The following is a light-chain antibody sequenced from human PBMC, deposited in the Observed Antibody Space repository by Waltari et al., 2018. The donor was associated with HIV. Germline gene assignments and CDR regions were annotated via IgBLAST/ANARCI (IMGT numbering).Light chain of an antibody. CDR1: STDIGGFYY. CDR2: DVN. CDR3: SSYASSSALL. J-gene: IGLJ3*02. V-gene: IGLV2-14*03. Sequence: QSALTQPASVSGSPGQSITISCTGTSTDIGGFYYVSWYQQHPGKAPKLIISDVNARPSGISDRCSGSKSGNTASLTISGLQPEDEAYYHCSSYASSSALLFGGGTKLTVV.